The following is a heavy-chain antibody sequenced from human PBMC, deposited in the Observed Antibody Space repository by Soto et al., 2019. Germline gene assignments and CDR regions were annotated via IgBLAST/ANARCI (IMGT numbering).Heavy chain of an antibody. V-gene: IGHV5-10-1*01. Sequence: PGESLKISCKGSGYSFTSYWISWVRQMPGKGLEWMGRIDPSDSYTNYSPSFQGHVTISADKSISTAYLQWSSLKASDTAMYYCARHEVAVAGAYYYYYGMDVWGQGTTVTVSS. J-gene: IGHJ6*02. CDR3: ARHEVAVAGAYYYYYGMDV. CDR1: GYSFTSYW. D-gene: IGHD6-19*01. CDR2: IDPSDSYT.